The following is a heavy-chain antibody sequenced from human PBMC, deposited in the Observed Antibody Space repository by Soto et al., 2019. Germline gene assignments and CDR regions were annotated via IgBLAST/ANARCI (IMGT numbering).Heavy chain of an antibody. D-gene: IGHD3-3*01. Sequence: QVQLQESGPGLVKPSQTLSLTCTVSGGSISSGGYYWSWIRQHPGKGVEWIGYIYYSGSTYYNPSLKSRVTISVDTTKNQFSLKLSSVTAADTAVYYCARGVYDFWSGYVIRAFDIWGQGTMVTVSS. V-gene: IGHV4-31*03. CDR1: GGSISSGGYY. CDR3: ARGVYDFWSGYVIRAFDI. CDR2: IYYSGST. J-gene: IGHJ3*02.